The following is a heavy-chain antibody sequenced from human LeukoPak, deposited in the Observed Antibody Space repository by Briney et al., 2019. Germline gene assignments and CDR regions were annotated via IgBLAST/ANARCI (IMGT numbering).Heavy chain of an antibody. J-gene: IGHJ4*02. Sequence: SETLSLTCTVSGGSISSVSHCCAWIRQSPGKGLEVIGTIYETGSTYYNPSLKSRVTISVDTSKNQFSLKLSSVTAADTAVYYCASKLRYFKGWGQGTLVTVSS. CDR2: IYETGST. CDR3: ASKLRYFKG. V-gene: IGHV4-39*07. CDR1: GGSISSVSHC. D-gene: IGHD3-9*01.